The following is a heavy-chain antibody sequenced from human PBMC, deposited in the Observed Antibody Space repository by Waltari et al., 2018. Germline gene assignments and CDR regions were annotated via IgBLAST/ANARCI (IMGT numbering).Heavy chain of an antibody. V-gene: IGHV3-30-3*01. J-gene: IGHJ5*02. CDR3: ARFRVDNLQSWFDP. Sequence: QVQLVESGGGVVQPGRSLRLSCAASGFTFSSYAMHWVRQAPGKGLEWVAVISYDGSNKYYADSVKGRFTISRDNSKNTLYLQMNSLRAEDTAVYYCARFRVDNLQSWFDPWGQGTLVTVSS. D-gene: IGHD1-1*01. CDR1: GFTFSSYA. CDR2: ISYDGSNK.